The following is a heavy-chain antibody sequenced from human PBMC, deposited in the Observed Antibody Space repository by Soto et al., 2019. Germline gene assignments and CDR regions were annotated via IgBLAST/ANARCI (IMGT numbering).Heavy chain of an antibody. CDR2: IYYSGST. J-gene: IGHJ5*02. V-gene: IGHV4-59*01. CDR1: GGSLSSYY. D-gene: IGHD1-26*01. Sequence: SETLSLTCTVSGGSLSSYYWSWIRQPPGKGLEWIGYIYYSGSTNYNPSLRSRVTISVDTSKNQFSLKLSSVTAADTAVYYCARDRYSGSYPTTAFDPWGQGTLVTVSS. CDR3: ARDRYSGSYPTTAFDP.